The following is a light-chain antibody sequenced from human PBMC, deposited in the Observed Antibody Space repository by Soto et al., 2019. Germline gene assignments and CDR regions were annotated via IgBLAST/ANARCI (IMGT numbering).Light chain of an antibody. CDR1: QSITEK. V-gene: IGKV3D-15*01. Sequence: EIVMTHSPATLSVSPGERAPLSGRTSQSITEKVVWYQQKSGQAPRILIYGAFTREAGVPARVSGSGSGTDFTLTISSLQSEDSAVYVCQQYANWPKTFGQGTKVDIK. CDR2: GAF. CDR3: QQYANWPKT. J-gene: IGKJ1*01.